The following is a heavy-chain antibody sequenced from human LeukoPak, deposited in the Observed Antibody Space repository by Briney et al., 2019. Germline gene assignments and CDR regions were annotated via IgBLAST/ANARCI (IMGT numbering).Heavy chain of an antibody. CDR3: ARYGSILGASELNDALDL. D-gene: IGHD1-26*01. CDR1: GFSFRSHA. Sequence: PGGSLRLSCAASGFSFRSHAMHWVRQAPGKGLEWVSMIAYDGNKQTYSDSVKGRFTISRDNSGNALYLQMNSLRPDDTAVYYCARYGSILGASELNDALDLWGQGTRVTVSS. CDR2: IAYDGNKQ. V-gene: IGHV3-30*04. J-gene: IGHJ3*01.